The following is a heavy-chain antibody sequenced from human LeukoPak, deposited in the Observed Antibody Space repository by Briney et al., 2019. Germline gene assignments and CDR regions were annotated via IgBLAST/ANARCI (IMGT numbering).Heavy chain of an antibody. CDR2: ISGSGGST. Sequence: TGGSLRLSCAASGFTFSSYAMSWVRQAPGKGLEWVSAISGSGGSTYYADSVKDRFTISRDNSKNTLYLQMDSLRAEDTAVYYCAKNKGTHGRGDYFDYWGQGTLVTVSS. V-gene: IGHV3-23*01. D-gene: IGHD2/OR15-2a*01. J-gene: IGHJ4*02. CDR1: GFTFSSYA. CDR3: AKNKGTHGRGDYFDY.